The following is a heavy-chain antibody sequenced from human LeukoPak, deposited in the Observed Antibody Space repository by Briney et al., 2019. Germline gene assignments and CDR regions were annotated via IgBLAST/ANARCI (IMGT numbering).Heavy chain of an antibody. CDR2: ISGSDGST. V-gene: IGHV3-23*01. Sequence: GGSLRLSCAASGFTFSSYAMNWVRQAPGKGLEWVSAISGSDGSTYYTDSVKGRFTISRDNSKYTLYLQMSSLRAEDTAVYYCAKSGRTGITAADLDYWGQGTLVTVSS. J-gene: IGHJ4*02. CDR3: AKSGRTGITAADLDY. CDR1: GFTFSSYA. D-gene: IGHD6-13*01.